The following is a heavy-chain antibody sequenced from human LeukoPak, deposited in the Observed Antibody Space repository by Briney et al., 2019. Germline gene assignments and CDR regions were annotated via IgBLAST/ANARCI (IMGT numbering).Heavy chain of an antibody. CDR3: ASGSYHILIGFHFDY. CDR2: IYYSGST. CDR1: GDSISSHY. D-gene: IGHD3-9*01. J-gene: IGHJ4*02. V-gene: IGHV4-59*11. Sequence: SETLSLTCTVSGDSISSHYWSWIRQPPGKGLEWIGNIYYSGSTNYNPSLNSRVTMSVDTSKNQFSLRLSSVTTADTAVYYCASGSYHILIGFHFDYWGQGTLVTVSS.